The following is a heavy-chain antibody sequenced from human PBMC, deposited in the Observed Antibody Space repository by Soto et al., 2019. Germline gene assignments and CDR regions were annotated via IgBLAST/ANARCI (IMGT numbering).Heavy chain of an antibody. CDR1: GYSISSGYY. Sequence: SETLSLTCAVSGYSISSGYYWGWIRQPPGKGLEWIGSIYHTGNTYYNPSLKSRVTISVDTSRNQFSFRLSSVTAADTAVYYCATQYSSSEVFDPWGQGTLVTVSS. CDR2: IYHTGNT. CDR3: ATQYSSSEVFDP. D-gene: IGHD6-6*01. J-gene: IGHJ5*02. V-gene: IGHV4-38-2*01.